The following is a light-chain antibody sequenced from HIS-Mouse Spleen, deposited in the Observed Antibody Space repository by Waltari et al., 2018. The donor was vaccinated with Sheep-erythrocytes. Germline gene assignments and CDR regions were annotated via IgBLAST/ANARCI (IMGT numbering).Light chain of an antibody. CDR3: CSYAGSYNHV. V-gene: IGLV2-11*01. Sequence: QSALTQPRPVTGSPGQSVTISCTGTSSDVGGYNSVSWYQHNPGKAPKLMIYDVSKRPSGVPDRFSGSKSGNTASLTISGLQAEDEADYYCCSYAGSYNHVFATGTKVTVL. CDR1: SSDVGGYNS. J-gene: IGLJ1*01. CDR2: DVS.